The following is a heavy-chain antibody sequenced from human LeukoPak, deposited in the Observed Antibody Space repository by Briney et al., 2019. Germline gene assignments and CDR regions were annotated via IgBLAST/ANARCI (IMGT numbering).Heavy chain of an antibody. CDR2: IIPIFGTA. V-gene: IGHV1-69*06. Sequence: ASVKVSCKASGGTFSSYAISRVRQAPGQGLEWMGGIIPIFGTANYAQKFQGRVTITADKSTSTAYMELSSLRSEDTAVYYCATRTAMGPFDYWGQGTLVTVSS. D-gene: IGHD5-18*01. CDR3: ATRTAMGPFDY. CDR1: GGTFSSYA. J-gene: IGHJ4*02.